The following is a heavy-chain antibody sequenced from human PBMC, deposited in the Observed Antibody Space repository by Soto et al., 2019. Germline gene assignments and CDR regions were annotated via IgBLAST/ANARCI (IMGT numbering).Heavy chain of an antibody. J-gene: IGHJ5*01. D-gene: IGHD4-17*01. CDR2: INSDGSST. CDR1: GFTFSNYG. V-gene: IGHV3-74*01. CDR3: ARLATVLTQA. Sequence: GGSLRLSCAVSGFTFSNYGMNWVRQAPGKGLVWVSRINSDGSSTGYADSVKGRFTISRDNAKNALYLQMNSLRPEDTAVYYCARLATVLTQAWGQGTLVTVSS.